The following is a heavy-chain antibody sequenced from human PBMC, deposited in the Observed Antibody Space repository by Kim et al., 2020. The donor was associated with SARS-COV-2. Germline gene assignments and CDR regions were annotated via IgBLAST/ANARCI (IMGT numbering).Heavy chain of an antibody. Sequence: GGSLRLSCAASGFTFSSYGMHWVRQAPGKGLEWVAVIWYEGSNQNYADSVKGRFTISRDNSKNTLYLQMNSLRAEDTAVYYCAKVIAAGSRYYYGMDVCGQGTTVTVSS. CDR2: IWYEGSNQ. CDR3: AKVIAAGSRYYYGMDV. CDR1: GFTFSSYG. D-gene: IGHD6-13*01. J-gene: IGHJ6*02. V-gene: IGHV3-33*06.